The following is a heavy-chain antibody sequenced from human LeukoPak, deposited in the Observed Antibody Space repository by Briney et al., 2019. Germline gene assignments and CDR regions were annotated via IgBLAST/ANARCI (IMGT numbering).Heavy chain of an antibody. CDR3: ARDPKGATFDY. Sequence: GASVKVSCKASGYTFTSYYMHWVRQAPGQGLEWMGIINPSGGSTSYAQKFQGRVTMTRDMSTSTDYMELSSLRSEDTAVYYCARDPKGATFDYWGQGTLVTVSS. V-gene: IGHV1-46*01. CDR2: INPSGGST. D-gene: IGHD1-26*01. J-gene: IGHJ4*02. CDR1: GYTFTSYY.